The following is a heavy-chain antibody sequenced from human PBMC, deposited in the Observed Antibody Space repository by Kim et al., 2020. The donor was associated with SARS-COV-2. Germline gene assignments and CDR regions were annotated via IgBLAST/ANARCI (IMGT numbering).Heavy chain of an antibody. CDR1: GGSISSSSYY. V-gene: IGHV4-39*07. CDR3: AGEIVVVPAAKYYYYGMDV. D-gene: IGHD2-2*01. Sequence: SETLSLICTVSGGSISSSSYYWGWIRQPPGKGLEWIGSIYYSGSTYYNPSLKSRVTISVDTSKNQFSLKLSSVTAADTAVYYCAGEIVVVPAAKYYYYGMDVWGQGTTVTVSS. CDR2: IYYSGST. J-gene: IGHJ6*02.